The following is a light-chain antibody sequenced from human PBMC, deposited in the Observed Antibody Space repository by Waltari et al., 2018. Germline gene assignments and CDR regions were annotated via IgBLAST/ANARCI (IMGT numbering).Light chain of an antibody. CDR1: SLHLSYYNN. CDR3: SSFTNRGTWV. V-gene: IGLV2-14*03. J-gene: IGLJ3*02. Sequence: ALAHPASVSRSPGQSFTIPRSGASLHLSYYNNLSWYQQHPGKAPTLMIFDVSSPASGVSIRFSGSKSANTASLTISGLQTEDEAVYYCSSFTNRGTWVFGGGTRLTVL. CDR2: DVS.